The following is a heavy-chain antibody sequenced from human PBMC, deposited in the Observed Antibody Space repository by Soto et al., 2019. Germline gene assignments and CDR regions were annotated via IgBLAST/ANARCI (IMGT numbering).Heavy chain of an antibody. J-gene: IGHJ6*02. D-gene: IGHD1-26*01. Sequence: GGSLRLSCTASGFTFGDYAMSWFRQAPGKGLEWVGFIRSKAYGGTTEYAASVKGSFTISRDDSKSIAYLQMNSLKTEDTAVYYCKVHCSGSCPIYYYYGMDVWGQGTTVTVSS. V-gene: IGHV3-49*03. CDR3: KVHCSGSCPIYYYYGMDV. CDR2: IRSKAYGGTT. CDR1: GFTFGDYA.